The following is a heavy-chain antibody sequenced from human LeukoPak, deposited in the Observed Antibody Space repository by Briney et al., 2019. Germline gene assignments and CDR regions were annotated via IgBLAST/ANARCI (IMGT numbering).Heavy chain of an antibody. Sequence: SETLSLTCSVSGDSIIYNGYYWGWIRQPPGKGLEWIGSFSYTGSTFYNPSLKSRVTISVDTSKNQFSLKLSSVTAADTAVYYCARGVELGYCSGGSCSNDYWGQGTLVTVSS. CDR1: GDSIIYNGYY. J-gene: IGHJ4*02. V-gene: IGHV4-39*07. D-gene: IGHD2-15*01. CDR2: FSYTGST. CDR3: ARGVELGYCSGGSCSNDY.